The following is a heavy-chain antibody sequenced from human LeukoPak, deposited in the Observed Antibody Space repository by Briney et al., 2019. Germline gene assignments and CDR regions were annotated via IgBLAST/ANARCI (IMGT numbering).Heavy chain of an antibody. Sequence: ASVKVSCKASGYTFTSYYINWVRQATGQGLEWMGWMNPNSGNTSYAQKFQGRVTITRNTSISTAYMELSSLRSKDTDVYYCAAYCSSSSCQYIWFDPWGQGALVTVSS. J-gene: IGHJ5*02. CDR2: MNPNSGNT. V-gene: IGHV1-8*03. CDR3: AAYCSSSSCQYIWFDP. CDR1: GYTFTSYY. D-gene: IGHD2-2*01.